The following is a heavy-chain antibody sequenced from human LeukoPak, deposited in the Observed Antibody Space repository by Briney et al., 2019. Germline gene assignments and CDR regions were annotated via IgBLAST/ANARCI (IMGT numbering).Heavy chain of an antibody. CDR1: GYTFTSYG. CDR3: ARAGYGDYALEGSWFDP. D-gene: IGHD4-17*01. CDR2: ISAYNGNT. Sequence: GASVKVSCKASGYTFTSYGISWVRQAPGQGLEWMGWISAYNGNTNYAQKLQGRVTMTTDTSTSTAYMELRSLRSDDTAVYYRARAGYGDYALEGSWFDPWGQGTLVTVSS. V-gene: IGHV1-18*01. J-gene: IGHJ5*02.